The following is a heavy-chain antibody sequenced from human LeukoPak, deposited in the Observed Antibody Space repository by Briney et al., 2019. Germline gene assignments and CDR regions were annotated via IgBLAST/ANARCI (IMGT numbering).Heavy chain of an antibody. CDR3: ARDRKAAAGTEGIDY. D-gene: IGHD6-13*01. Sequence: NPSETLSLTCTVSGGSISSSSYYWGWIRQPPGKGLEWIGSIYYSGSTYYNPSLKSRVTISVDTSKNQFSLKLSSVAAADTAVYYCARDRKAAAGTEGIDYWGQGTLVTVSS. J-gene: IGHJ4*02. CDR2: IYYSGST. V-gene: IGHV4-39*07. CDR1: GGSISSSSYY.